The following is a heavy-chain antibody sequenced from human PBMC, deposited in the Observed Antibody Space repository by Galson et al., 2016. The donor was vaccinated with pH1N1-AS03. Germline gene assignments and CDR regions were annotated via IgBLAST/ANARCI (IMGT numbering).Heavy chain of an antibody. Sequence: PALVKPTQTLTLTCTFSGFSLSTIGMRVTWVRQPPGKALEWLARIDWDDDQDYSTSLRTRLTISQDTSKNQVVLQITNMDPVDTATYYCARIRGYSYYFDYWGQGTRVPVSS. CDR2: IDWDDDQ. CDR3: ARIRGYSYYFDY. CDR1: GFSLSTIGMR. J-gene: IGHJ4*02. D-gene: IGHD5-18*01. V-gene: IGHV2-70*04.